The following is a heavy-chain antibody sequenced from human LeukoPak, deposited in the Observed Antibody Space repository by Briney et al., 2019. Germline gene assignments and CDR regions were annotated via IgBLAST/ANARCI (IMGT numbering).Heavy chain of an antibody. D-gene: IGHD3-3*01. Sequence: SVKVSCKASGGTFSSYAISWVRQAPGQGLEWMGGIIPIFGTANYAQKFQGRVTITADESTSTAYMELSSLRSEDTAVYYCAGPSKGFLDYYGMDVWGQGTAVTVSS. CDR3: AGPSKGFLDYYGMDV. CDR1: GGTFSSYA. V-gene: IGHV1-69*13. CDR2: IIPIFGTA. J-gene: IGHJ6*02.